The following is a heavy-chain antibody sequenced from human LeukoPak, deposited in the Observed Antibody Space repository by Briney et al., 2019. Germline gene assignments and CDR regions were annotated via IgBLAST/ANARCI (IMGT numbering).Heavy chain of an antibody. CDR1: GFTFSSYA. J-gene: IGHJ4*02. CDR2: ISGSDGRK. Sequence: GGSLRLSCAASGFTFSSYAMSWVRQAPGEGLEWVSAISGSDGRKYYADSVKGRFTISRDNSKNTLSLQMNSLRAEDTAVYYCGKDASQWEPPDYGGQGTLVIVSS. D-gene: IGHD1-26*01. V-gene: IGHV3-23*01. CDR3: GKDASQWEPPDY.